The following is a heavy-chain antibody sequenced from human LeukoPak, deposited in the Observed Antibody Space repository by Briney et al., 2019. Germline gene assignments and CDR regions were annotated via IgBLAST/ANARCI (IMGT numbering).Heavy chain of an antibody. Sequence: PGGSLRLSYAASGFTFSDYAMHWVRQAPGKGLEWVAVIWYDGSNENYADSVRGRFTVSRDNSKNTLYLHMNTVRAEDTAVYYCARVAMSDSSGYCDYWGQGTQVTVSS. CDR2: IWYDGSNE. V-gene: IGHV3-33*01. CDR3: ARVAMSDSSGYCDY. D-gene: IGHD3-22*01. J-gene: IGHJ4*02. CDR1: GFTFSDYA.